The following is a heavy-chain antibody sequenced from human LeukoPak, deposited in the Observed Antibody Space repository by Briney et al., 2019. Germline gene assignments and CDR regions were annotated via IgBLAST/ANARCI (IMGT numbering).Heavy chain of an antibody. V-gene: IGHV5-51*01. D-gene: IGHD3-22*01. J-gene: IGHJ6*03. CDR1: GYSFTSYW. CDR3: ARHRPYDSSGYYPNYYYYYMDV. Sequence: GESLQISCKGSGYSFTSYWIGWVRQLPGKGLEWMGIIYPGDSDTRYSPSFQGQVTISADKSISTAYLQWSSLKASDTAMYYCARHRPYDSSGYYPNYYYYYMDVWGKGTTVTVSS. CDR2: IYPGDSDT.